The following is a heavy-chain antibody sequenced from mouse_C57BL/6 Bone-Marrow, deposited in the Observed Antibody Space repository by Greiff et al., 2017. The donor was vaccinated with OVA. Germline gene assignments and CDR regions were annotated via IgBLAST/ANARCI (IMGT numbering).Heavy chain of an antibody. CDR2: IYPRSGNT. V-gene: IGHV1-81*01. CDR3: ARWGTTVVGSFDY. J-gene: IGHJ2*01. Sequence: QVQLKQSGAELARPGASVKLSCKASGYTFTSYGISWVRQRTGQGLAWIGEIYPRSGNTYYNEKFKGKATLTADKSSSTAYMELRSLTSEDAAVYVCARWGTTVVGSFDYWGQGTTLTVSA. D-gene: IGHD1-1*01. CDR1: GYTFTSYG.